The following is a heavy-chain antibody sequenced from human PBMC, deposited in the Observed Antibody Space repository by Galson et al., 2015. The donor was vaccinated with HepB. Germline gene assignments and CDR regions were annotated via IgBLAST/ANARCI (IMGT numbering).Heavy chain of an antibody. D-gene: IGHD6-19*01. CDR1: GYTFSSYW. CDR3: ARDRVAATHQFDY. J-gene: IGHJ4*02. CDR2: IKQDGSEK. Sequence: SLRLSCAASGYTFSSYWMSWVRQAPGKGLEWVANIKQDGSEKYYVDSVKGRFTISRDNAKNSLYLQMNSLRAEDTAVYYCARDRVAATHQFDYWGQGTLVTVSS. V-gene: IGHV3-7*01.